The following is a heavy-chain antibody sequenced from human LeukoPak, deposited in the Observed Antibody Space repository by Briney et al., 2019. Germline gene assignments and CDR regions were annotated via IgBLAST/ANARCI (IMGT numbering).Heavy chain of an antibody. CDR2: IYHSGST. CDR3: ARAYYYDSSDAFDI. CDR1: GYSISSGYY. V-gene: IGHV4-38-2*01. D-gene: IGHD3-22*01. J-gene: IGHJ3*02. Sequence: SEXLXXTCAVSGYSISSGYYWGWIRQPPGKGLEWIGSIYHSGSTYYNPSLKSRVTISVDTSKNQFSLKLSSVTAADTAVYYCARAYYYDSSDAFDIWGQGTMVTVSS.